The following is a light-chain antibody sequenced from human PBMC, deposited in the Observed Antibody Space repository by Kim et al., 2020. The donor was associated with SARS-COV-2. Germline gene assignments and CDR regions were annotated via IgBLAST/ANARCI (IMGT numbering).Light chain of an antibody. CDR1: QSISSS. V-gene: IGKV1-39*01. CDR3: QQSYSTPRYT. J-gene: IGKJ2*01. Sequence: IQMTQSPSSLSASVRDRVSITCRASQSISSSLNWYQQKPGKAPKLLIYDASRLQSGVPSRFSGSGSGTDFTLTFSSLQPEDFATYYCQQSYSTPRYTFGQGTKREI. CDR2: DAS.